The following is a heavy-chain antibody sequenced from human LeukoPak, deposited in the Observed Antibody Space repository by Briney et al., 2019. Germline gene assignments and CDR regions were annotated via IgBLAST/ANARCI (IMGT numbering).Heavy chain of an antibody. CDR3: ARGCSGGSCYEYGY. D-gene: IGHD2-15*01. CDR2: IIPILGIA. V-gene: IGHV1-69*04. J-gene: IGHJ4*02. Sequence: GASVKVSCKASGYTFTSYGISWVRQAPGQGLEWMGRIIPILGIANYAQKFQGRVTITADKSTSTAYMELSSLRSEDTAVYYCARGCSGGSCYEYGYWGQGTLVTVSS. CDR1: GYTFTSYG.